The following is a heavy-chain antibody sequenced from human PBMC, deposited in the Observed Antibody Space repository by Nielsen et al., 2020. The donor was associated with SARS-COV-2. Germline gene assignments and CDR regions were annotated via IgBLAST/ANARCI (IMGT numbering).Heavy chain of an antibody. CDR2: ISSSSSYI. CDR1: GFTFSSYS. J-gene: IGHJ6*02. Sequence: GESLKISCAASGFTFSSYSMNWVRQAPGKGLEWVSSISSSSSYIYYADSVKGRFTISRDNAKNSLYLQMNSLRAEDTAVYYCARGDIAAAGTGYYYYGMNVWGQGTTVTVSS. CDR3: ARGDIAAAGTGYYYYGMNV. V-gene: IGHV3-21*01. D-gene: IGHD6-13*01.